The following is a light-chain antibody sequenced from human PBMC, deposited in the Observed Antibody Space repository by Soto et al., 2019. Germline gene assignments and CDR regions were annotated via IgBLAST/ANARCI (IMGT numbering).Light chain of an antibody. J-gene: IGKJ1*01. CDR1: QSVSSY. V-gene: IGKV3-11*01. Sequence: EIVLTQSPATLSLSPGERATLSCRASQSVSSYLAWYQQKPGQAPRLLIYDASNRATGIPARFSGSGSGTDFTLTISSLEPEAFAVYYCHQRSDWPRTFGQGTKVEIK. CDR3: HQRSDWPRT. CDR2: DAS.